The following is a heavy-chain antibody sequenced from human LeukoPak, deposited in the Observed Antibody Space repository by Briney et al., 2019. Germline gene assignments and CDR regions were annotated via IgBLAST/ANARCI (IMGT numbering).Heavy chain of an antibody. CDR1: GYTFTGYY. D-gene: IGHD4-23*01. Sequence: GASVKVSCKASGYTFTGYYMHWVRQAPGQGLEWMGWINPNSGGTNYAQKFQGRVAMTRDTSISTAYMELSRLRSDDTAVYYCARDRESYKIRGPTTVVTRWFDPWGQGTLVTVSS. J-gene: IGHJ5*02. CDR2: INPNSGGT. CDR3: ARDRESYKIRGPTTVVTRWFDP. V-gene: IGHV1-2*02.